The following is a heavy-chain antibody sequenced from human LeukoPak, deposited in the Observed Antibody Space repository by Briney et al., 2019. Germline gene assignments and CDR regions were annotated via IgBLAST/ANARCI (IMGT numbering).Heavy chain of an antibody. V-gene: IGHV3-23*01. J-gene: IGHJ4*02. CDR1: GFTFTSYA. Sequence: GGSLRLSCAASGFTFTSYAMGWVGQAPGKGLEGVSSVSGSGDGTYYADSVKGRFTISRDNSKKTLDLHMDSLRAEDTAVYYCAKERLGGNYGDYAVDYWGQGTMVTVSS. D-gene: IGHD4-17*01. CDR3: AKERLGGNYGDYAVDY. CDR2: VSGSGDGT.